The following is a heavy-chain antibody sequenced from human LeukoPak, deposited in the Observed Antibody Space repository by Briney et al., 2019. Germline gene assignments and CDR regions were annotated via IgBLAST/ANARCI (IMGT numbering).Heavy chain of an antibody. V-gene: IGHV3-30*02. CDR1: GFTFSNHG. CDR2: IRSDGGEI. Sequence: PGRSLRLSCAASGFTFSNHGMHWVRQAPGKELEWLTFIRSDGGEIYYADSVKGRFTISRDTSKSTVYLQMNSLRAEDMAVYYCAKASGGGRYGMDVWGQGTTVTVSS. J-gene: IGHJ6*02. D-gene: IGHD2-15*01. CDR3: AKASGGGRYGMDV.